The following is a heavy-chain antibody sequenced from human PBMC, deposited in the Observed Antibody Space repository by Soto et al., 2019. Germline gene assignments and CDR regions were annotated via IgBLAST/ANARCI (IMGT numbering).Heavy chain of an antibody. CDR3: ARDLSGRSTYYDFWSGYSSHYYYYGMDV. Sequence: ASVKVSCKASGYTFTSYGISWVLQAPGQGLEWMGWISAYNGNTNYAQKLQGRVTMTTDTSTSTAYMELRSLRSDDTAVYYCARDLSGRSTYYDFWSGYSSHYYYYGMDVWGQGTTVTVSS. J-gene: IGHJ6*02. CDR2: ISAYNGNT. D-gene: IGHD3-3*01. CDR1: GYTFTSYG. V-gene: IGHV1-18*04.